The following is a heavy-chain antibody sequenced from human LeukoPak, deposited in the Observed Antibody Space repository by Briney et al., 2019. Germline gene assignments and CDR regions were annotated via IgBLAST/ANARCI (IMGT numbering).Heavy chain of an antibody. CDR2: IYYSGST. Sequence: PSETLSLTCTVSGGSISSSSYYWGWIRQPPGKGLEWIGSIYYSGSTYYNPSLKSRVTISVDTSKNQFSLKLSSVTAADTAVYYCAGVFGWFNAFDIWGQGTMVTVSS. J-gene: IGHJ3*02. CDR1: GGSISSSSYY. V-gene: IGHV4-39*01. D-gene: IGHD3-9*01. CDR3: AGVFGWFNAFDI.